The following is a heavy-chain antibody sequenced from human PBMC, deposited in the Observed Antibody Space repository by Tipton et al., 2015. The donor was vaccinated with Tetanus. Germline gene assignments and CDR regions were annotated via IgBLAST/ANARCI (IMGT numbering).Heavy chain of an antibody. Sequence: SLRLSCAASGFTFSTYDMSWVRQAPGKGLEWVSLISDSGDSTFYADSVKGRFTISRDNSRNTLYLQMNSLSTEDTAVYYCARGMRYFDFWGQGTLVTVSS. CDR3: ARGMRYFDF. V-gene: IGHV3-23*01. CDR2: ISDSGDST. CDR1: GFTFSTYD. J-gene: IGHJ4*02.